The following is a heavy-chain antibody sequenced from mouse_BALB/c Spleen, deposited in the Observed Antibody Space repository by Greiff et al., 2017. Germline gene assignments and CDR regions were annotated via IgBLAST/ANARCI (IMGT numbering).Heavy chain of an antibody. J-gene: IGHJ4*01. D-gene: IGHD2-4*01. CDR1: GDSITSGY. CDR2: ISYSGST. V-gene: IGHV3-8*02. CDR3: ARWGDDYDYAMDY. Sequence: VQLKQSGPSLVKPSQTPSLTCSVTGDSITSGYWNWIRKFPGNKLEYMGYISYSGSTYYNPSLKSRISITRDTSKNQYYLQLNSVTTEDTATYYCARWGDDYDYAMDYWGQGTSVTVSS.